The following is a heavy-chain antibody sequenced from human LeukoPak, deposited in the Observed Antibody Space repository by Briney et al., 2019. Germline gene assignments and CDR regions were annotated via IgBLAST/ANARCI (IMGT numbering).Heavy chain of an antibody. Sequence: PSETLSLTCTLSGGSFSSGTFYWAWIRQPPGKGLEWIGSIHFCGGTYYNPSLKSRVTISVDTSKNQFSLKVTSVTAAATAVFYLSRPGGRLARSPFDYRGQGTLVTVSS. CDR3: SRPGGRLARSPFDY. V-gene: IGHV4-39*01. CDR2: IHFCGGT. CDR1: GGSFSSGTFY. J-gene: IGHJ4*02. D-gene: IGHD6-19*01.